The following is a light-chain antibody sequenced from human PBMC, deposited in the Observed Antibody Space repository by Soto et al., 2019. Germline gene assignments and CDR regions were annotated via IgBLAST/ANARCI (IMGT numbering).Light chain of an antibody. Sequence: EIVLTQSPVTLSLSPGERATLSCRASQSVSSSWLAWYQQKPGQAPRLLIYDASGRATGSPDRFSGSGSGTDFTLTISRLEPEDFAVYYCQQYGSSPITFGQGTRLEIK. CDR3: QQYGSSPIT. CDR2: DAS. J-gene: IGKJ5*01. V-gene: IGKV3-20*01. CDR1: QSVSSSW.